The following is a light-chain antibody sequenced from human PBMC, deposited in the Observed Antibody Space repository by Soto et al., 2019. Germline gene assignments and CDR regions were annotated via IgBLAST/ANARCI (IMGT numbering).Light chain of an antibody. CDR3: ATWDSALSAGV. V-gene: IGLV1-51*01. J-gene: IGLJ3*02. CDR2: DNN. CDR1: SSNIGDNS. Sequence: QSVLTQPPSMSAAPGQMVAISCSGTSSNIGDNSVSWYQHFPGTAPKVLIYDNNRRPSVIPDRFSGSKSGTSATLTIIGLQTGDEADYYCATWDSALSAGVFGGGTKVTVL.